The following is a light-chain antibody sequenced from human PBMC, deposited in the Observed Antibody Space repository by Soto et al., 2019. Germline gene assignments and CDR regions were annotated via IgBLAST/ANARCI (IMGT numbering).Light chain of an antibody. V-gene: IGKV3-15*01. J-gene: IGKJ4*01. CDR1: QSISSN. CDR2: GPS. CDR3: QQYNNWPLT. Sequence: EIVMTQSPATLSVSPGERATLSCRASQSISSNLAWYQQKTGQAPRLLIYGPSTRATGIPARFSGSGSGTEFTLTISSLQSEDFAVYYCQQYNNWPLTFGGGTKVEIK.